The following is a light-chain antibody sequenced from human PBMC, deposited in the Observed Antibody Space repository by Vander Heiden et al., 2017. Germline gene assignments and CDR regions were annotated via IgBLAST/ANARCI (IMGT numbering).Light chain of an antibody. V-gene: IGLV2-14*01. CDR2: EVS. CDR3: SSYTSSSPV. J-gene: IGLJ2*01. Sequence: QSALTQPASVSGSPGQSITISCTGTSSDVGGYNYVSWYQQHPSKAPKLMIYEVSNRPSGVSTRFSGSKSGNTASLTISGLQAEDEADYYCSSYTSSSPVFGGGTKLTAL. CDR1: SSDVGGYNY.